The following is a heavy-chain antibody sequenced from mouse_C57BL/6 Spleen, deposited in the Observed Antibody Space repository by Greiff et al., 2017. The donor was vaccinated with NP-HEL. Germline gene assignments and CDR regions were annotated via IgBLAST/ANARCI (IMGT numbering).Heavy chain of an antibody. CDR1: GYTFTSYW. CDR3: ARGVHLYYFDY. Sequence: QVQLQQSGAELVRPGSSVKLSCKASGYTFTSYWMDWVKQRPGQGLEWIGNIYPSDSETHYNQKFKDKATLTVDKSSSTAYMQLSSLTSEDSAVYYCARGVHLYYFDYWGQGTTLTVSS. CDR2: IYPSDSET. J-gene: IGHJ2*01. V-gene: IGHV1-61*01.